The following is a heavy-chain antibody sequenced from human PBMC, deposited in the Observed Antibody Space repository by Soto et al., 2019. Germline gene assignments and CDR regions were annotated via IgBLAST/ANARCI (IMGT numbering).Heavy chain of an antibody. J-gene: IGHJ6*02. CDR3: ARDCGGDCYPDYYYGMDV. CDR1: GFTVSSNY. D-gene: IGHD2-21*02. CDR2: IYSGGST. V-gene: IGHV3-53*01. Sequence: GGSLRLSCAASGFTVSSNYMSWVRQAPGKELEWVSVIYSGGSTYYADSVKGRFTISRDNSKNTLYLQMNSLRAEDTAVYYCARDCGGDCYPDYYYGMDVWGQGTTVTVS.